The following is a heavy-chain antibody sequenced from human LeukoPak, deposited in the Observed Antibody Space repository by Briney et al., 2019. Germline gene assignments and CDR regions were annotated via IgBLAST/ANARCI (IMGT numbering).Heavy chain of an antibody. CDR2: IRYDGSNK. CDR1: GFTFSSYG. CDR3: AKDQSAYCGGDCYSGWLAFDI. D-gene: IGHD2-21*02. J-gene: IGHJ3*02. V-gene: IGHV3-30*02. Sequence: GGSLRLSCAASGFTFSSYGMHWVRQAPGKGLEWVAFIRYDGSNKYYADSVKGRFTISRDNSKNTLYLQMNSLRAEDTAVYYCAKDQSAYCGGDCYSGWLAFDIWGQGTMVTVSS.